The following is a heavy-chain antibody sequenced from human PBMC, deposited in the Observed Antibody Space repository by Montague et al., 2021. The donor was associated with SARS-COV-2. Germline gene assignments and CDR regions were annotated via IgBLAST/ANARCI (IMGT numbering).Heavy chain of an antibody. J-gene: IGHJ4*02. Sequence: QSGAEVKKSGDSLKISCKGSGYNFTTNWIGWVRQMPGKGLEFMGSIFPDDSDVRYSPSFQGRVTISADKSITTAYLQWSSLKAPDTAIYYCARLRLALLAPPGPFDSWGQGTPVIVSS. V-gene: IGHV5-51*01. CDR1: GYNFTTNW. D-gene: IGHD6-6*01. CDR3: ARLRLALLAPPGPFDS. CDR2: IFPDDSDV.